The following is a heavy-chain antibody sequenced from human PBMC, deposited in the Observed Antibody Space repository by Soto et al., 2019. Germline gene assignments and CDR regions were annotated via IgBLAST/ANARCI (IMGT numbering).Heavy chain of an antibody. J-gene: IGHJ4*02. CDR3: ARLVRGWYSIFDY. V-gene: IGHV4-59*01. Sequence: SETLSLTCTVSGGSISSYYWSWIRQPPGKGLEWIGYIYYSGSTNYNPSIKSRVTISVDTSKNQFSLKLSSVTAADTAVYYCARLVRGWYSIFDYWVQGTLVTVSS. D-gene: IGHD6-19*01. CDR2: IYYSGST. CDR1: GGSISSYY.